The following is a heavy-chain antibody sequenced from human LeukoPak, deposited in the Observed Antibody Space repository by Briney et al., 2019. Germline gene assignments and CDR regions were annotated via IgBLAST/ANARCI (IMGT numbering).Heavy chain of an antibody. CDR1: GYTFTSYS. CDR3: ARAWVVGVPGCDY. D-gene: IGHD1-26*01. J-gene: IGHJ4*02. Sequence: ASVKVSCKASGYTFTSYSIHWVRQAPGQGLEWMGIINPSSGRTNYAQKFQGRVTMTRDTSTSTAYMELRSLRSDDTAVYYCARAWVVGVPGCDYWGQGTLVTVSS. CDR2: INPSSGRT. V-gene: IGHV1-46*01.